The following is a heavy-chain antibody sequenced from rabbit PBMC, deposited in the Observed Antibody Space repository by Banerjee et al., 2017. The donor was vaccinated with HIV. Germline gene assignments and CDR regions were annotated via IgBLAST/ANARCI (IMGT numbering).Heavy chain of an antibody. J-gene: IGHJ4*01. CDR3: ARDMSYDDYGDFNL. CDR2: IDPVFGST. CDR1: GFDFSSYY. D-gene: IGHD2-1*01. Sequence: QLKESGGGLVQPGGSLKLSCKASGFDFSSYYMSWVRQAPGKGLEWIGYIDPVFGSTYYASWVNGRFTISSHNAQNTLYLQLNSLTAADTATYFCARDMSYDDYGDFNLWGPGTLVPS. V-gene: IGHV1S7*01.